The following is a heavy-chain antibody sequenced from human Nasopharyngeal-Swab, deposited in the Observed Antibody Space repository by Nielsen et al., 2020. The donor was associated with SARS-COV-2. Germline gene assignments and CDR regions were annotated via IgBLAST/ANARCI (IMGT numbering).Heavy chain of an antibody. J-gene: IGHJ4*02. V-gene: IGHV3-23*01. Sequence: GESLKISCAASGFTFSSYAMSWVRQAPGKGLEWVSAISGSGGSTYYADSVKGRFTISRHNSKNTLYLQMNSLRAEDTAVYYCAREGPRVGYWGQGTLVTVSS. CDR2: ISGSGGST. CDR1: GFTFSSYA. CDR3: AREGPRVGY. D-gene: IGHD1-26*01.